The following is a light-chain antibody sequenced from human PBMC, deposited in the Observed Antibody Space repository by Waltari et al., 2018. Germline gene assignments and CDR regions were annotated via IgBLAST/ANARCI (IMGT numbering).Light chain of an antibody. CDR1: QIVTNN. CDR2: NAS. Sequence: EIVVTQSPATLSLSPGERVTLSCRASQIVTNNFAWFHQRPGQAPRLLIYNASTRATDIPARFSGSGSGTEFTLTINSLQSEDLAIYYCQVRTSWLWTFGQGTKV. J-gene: IGKJ1*01. CDR3: QVRTSWLWT. V-gene: IGKV3-15*01.